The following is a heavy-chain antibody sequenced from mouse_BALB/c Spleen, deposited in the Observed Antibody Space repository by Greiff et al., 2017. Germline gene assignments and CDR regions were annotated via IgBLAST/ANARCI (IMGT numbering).Heavy chain of an antibody. V-gene: IGHV1-4*01. CDR1: GYTFTSYT. D-gene: IGHD2-4*01. J-gene: IGHJ4*01. CDR3: ARVYYDYDDYYAMDY. Sequence: VQLQQSGAELARPGASVKMSCKASGYTFTSYTMHWVKQRPGQGLEWIGYINPSSGYTNYNQKFKDKATLTADKSSSTAYMQLSSLTSEDSAVYYCARVYYDYDDYYAMDYWGQGTSVTVSS. CDR2: INPSSGYT.